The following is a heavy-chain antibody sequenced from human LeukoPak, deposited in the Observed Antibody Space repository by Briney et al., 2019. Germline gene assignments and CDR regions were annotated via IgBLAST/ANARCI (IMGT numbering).Heavy chain of an antibody. D-gene: IGHD3-16*01. J-gene: IGHJ4*02. V-gene: IGHV3-11*06. CDR3: ARGTRIMITFGGVNPSDY. CDR2: ISSSSSYT. Sequence: GGSLRLSCAASGFTFSDYYMSWIRQAPGKGLEWVSYISSSSSYTNYADSVKGRFTISRDNAKNSLYLQMNSLRAEDTAVYYCARGTRIMITFGGVNPSDYWGQGTLVTVSS. CDR1: GFTFSDYY.